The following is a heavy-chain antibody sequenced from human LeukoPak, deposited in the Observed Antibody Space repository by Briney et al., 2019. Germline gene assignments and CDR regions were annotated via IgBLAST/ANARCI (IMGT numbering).Heavy chain of an antibody. V-gene: IGHV1-18*01. CDR1: GYTFTMIR. J-gene: IGHJ6*02. Sequence: GASVKVSCKASGYTFTMIRITWVRQAPGQGLSGWVGSARAQKLQGRVTMTTDTSTSTAYMELRSLRSDDTAVYYCARDANGDYVSLYYYYGMDVWGQGTTVTVSS. D-gene: IGHD4-17*01. CDR2: SAR. CDR3: ARDANGDYVSLYYYYGMDV.